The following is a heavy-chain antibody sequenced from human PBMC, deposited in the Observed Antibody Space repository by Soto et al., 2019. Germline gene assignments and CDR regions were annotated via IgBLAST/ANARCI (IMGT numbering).Heavy chain of an antibody. CDR2: ISYDGSNK. D-gene: IGHD3-3*01. V-gene: IGHV3-30-3*01. CDR3: ARIGGEFWSGTLDY. Sequence: GESLKISCAASGFTFSSYAMHWVRQAPGKGLEWVAVISYDGSNKYYAGSVKGRFTISRDNSKNTLYLQMNSLRAEDTAVYYCARIGGEFWSGTLDYWGQGTLVTVSS. CDR1: GFTFSSYA. J-gene: IGHJ4*02.